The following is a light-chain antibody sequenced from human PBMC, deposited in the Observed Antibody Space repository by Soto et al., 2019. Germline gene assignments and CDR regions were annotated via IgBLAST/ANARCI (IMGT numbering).Light chain of an antibody. V-gene: IGKV3-20*01. CDR3: QQYERPPFA. CDR1: QSVSSRF. J-gene: IGKJ2*01. CDR2: GAS. Sequence: EIVLTQSPGTLSLSPGERATLSCRASQSVSSRFLAWYQQKLGQAPRLLMYGASSRATGIPDRFSGTGSGTDFTLTISRLEPEDFALYFCQQYERPPFAFGQGTRLEI.